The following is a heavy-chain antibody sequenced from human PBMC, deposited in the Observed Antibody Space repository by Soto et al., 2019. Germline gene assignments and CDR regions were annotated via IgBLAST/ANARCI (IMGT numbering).Heavy chain of an antibody. V-gene: IGHV4-61*03. J-gene: IGHJ5*02. Sequence: SETLSLTCPVSGGSVSSGSYYWSWIRQPPGKGLEWIGYIYYSGSTNYNPSLKSRVTISVDTSKNHFSLNLRSVTTADTALYYCARDTSYDFWSGYVGFDPWGQGTLVTVSS. D-gene: IGHD3-3*01. CDR2: IYYSGST. CDR3: ARDTSYDFWSGYVGFDP. CDR1: GGSVSSGSYY.